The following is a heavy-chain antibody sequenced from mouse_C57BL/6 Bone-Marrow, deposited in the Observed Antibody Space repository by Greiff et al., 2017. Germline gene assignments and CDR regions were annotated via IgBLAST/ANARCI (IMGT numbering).Heavy chain of an antibody. CDR2: IWSGGST. CDR3: ARKGYYSGGFAY. Sequence: VQLQQSGPGLVQPSQSLSITCTVSGFSLTSYGVHWVRQSPGKGLEWLGVIWSGGSTDYNAAFISRLSISKDNSKSQVFFKMNSLQADDTAIYYCARKGYYSGGFAYWGQGTLVTVSA. D-gene: IGHD2-12*01. J-gene: IGHJ3*01. CDR1: GFSLTSYG. V-gene: IGHV2-2*01.